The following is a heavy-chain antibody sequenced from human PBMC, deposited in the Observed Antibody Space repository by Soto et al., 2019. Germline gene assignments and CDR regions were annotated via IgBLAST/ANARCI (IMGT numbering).Heavy chain of an antibody. D-gene: IGHD3-10*01. CDR3: AKDPRITMVRGVTITERGWFDP. V-gene: IGHV3-30*18. CDR2: ISYDGSNK. Sequence: GGSLRLSCAASGFTFSSYGMHWVRQAPGKGLEWVAVISYDGSNKYYADSVKGRFTISRDNSKNTLYLQMNSLRAEDTAVYYCAKDPRITMVRGVTITERGWFDPWGQGTLVTVSS. J-gene: IGHJ5*02. CDR1: GFTFSSYG.